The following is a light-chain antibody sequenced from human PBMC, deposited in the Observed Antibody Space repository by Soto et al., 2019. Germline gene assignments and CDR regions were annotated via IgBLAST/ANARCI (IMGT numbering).Light chain of an antibody. V-gene: IGLV2-14*01. J-gene: IGLJ7*01. CDR2: EVN. CDR1: SSDVGLYNY. CDR3: SSYTRASTAV. Sequence: QSALTQPASVSGSPGQSITISCSGTSSDVGLYNYVSWYQQHPGKVPKLLIYEVNKRPSGVSSRFSGSKSGNTASLTISGLQAEDEADYYFSSYTRASTAVFGGGTQLTVL.